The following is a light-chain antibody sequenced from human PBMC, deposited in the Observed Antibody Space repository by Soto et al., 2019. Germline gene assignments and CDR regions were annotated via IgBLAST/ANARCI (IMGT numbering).Light chain of an antibody. CDR3: SSCPRGSTL. J-gene: IGLJ1*01. Sequence: QSVLTQPASVSGSPGQSVTISCTGTSSDVGGYNYVSWYQHHQGKAPKLMFYVVTDRPSGVSSRFSGSKSVNTPSLTISGVQAEDESDYYCSSCPRGSTLFGTGTKVTVL. CDR2: VVT. CDR1: SSDVGGYNY. V-gene: IGLV2-14*01.